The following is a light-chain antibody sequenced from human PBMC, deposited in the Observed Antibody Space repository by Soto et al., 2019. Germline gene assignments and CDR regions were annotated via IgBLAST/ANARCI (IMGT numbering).Light chain of an antibody. V-gene: IGKV3-15*01. CDR3: QQYSSSPIT. Sequence: EIVMTQSPDTLSVSPGERATLSCRASQSVFSSLAWYQQKPGQAPRLLIYGAATRATGIPARFSGSGSGTDFSLTISRLDPEDFAVYYCQQYSSSPITFGQGTRLEIK. CDR2: GAA. CDR1: QSVFSS. J-gene: IGKJ5*01.